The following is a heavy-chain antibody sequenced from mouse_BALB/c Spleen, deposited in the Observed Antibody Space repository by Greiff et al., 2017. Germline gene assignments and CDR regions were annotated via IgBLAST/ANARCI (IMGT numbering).Heavy chain of an antibody. CDR1: GYSITSGYY. J-gene: IGHJ3*01. D-gene: IGHD1-1*01. Sequence: VQLQQSGPGLVKPSQSLSLTCSVTGYSITSGYYWNWIRQFPGNKLEWMGYISYDGSNNYNPSLKNRISITRDTSKNQFFLKLNSVTTEDTATYYCAREEVYYGSSSFAYWGQGTLVTVSA. V-gene: IGHV3-6*02. CDR3: AREEVYYGSSSFAY. CDR2: ISYDGSN.